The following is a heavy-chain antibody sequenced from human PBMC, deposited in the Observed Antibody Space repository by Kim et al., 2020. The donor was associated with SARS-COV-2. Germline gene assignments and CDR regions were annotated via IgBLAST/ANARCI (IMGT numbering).Heavy chain of an antibody. CDR1: GFTFSSYT. J-gene: IGHJ4*02. CDR3: AREGDKNRYNSFDF. Sequence: GGSLRLSCAASGFTFSSYTMNWVRQAPGKGLEWVAGILDSGNNTYYANSVKGRFTISRDNSKSTLYLQMNSLRAEDTAVYYCAREGDKNRYNSFDFWGQGTLVTVSS. D-gene: IGHD3-16*02. CDR2: ILDSGNNT. V-gene: IGHV3-23*01.